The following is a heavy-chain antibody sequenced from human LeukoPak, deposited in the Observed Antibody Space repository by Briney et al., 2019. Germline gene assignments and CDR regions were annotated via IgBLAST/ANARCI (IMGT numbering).Heavy chain of an antibody. J-gene: IGHJ4*02. CDR3: ATRSYSSGWDFDY. V-gene: IGHV4-59*08. Sequence: SETLSLTCTVSGGSISSYYWNWIRQPPGKGLEWIGHIYYSGSTNYNPSLKSRVTISVDTSKNQFSLKLSSVTAADTAVYYCATRSYSSGWDFDYWGQGTLVTVSS. CDR1: GGSISSYY. D-gene: IGHD6-19*01. CDR2: IYYSGST.